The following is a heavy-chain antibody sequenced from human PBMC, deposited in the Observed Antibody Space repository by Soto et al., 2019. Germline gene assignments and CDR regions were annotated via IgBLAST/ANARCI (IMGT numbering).Heavy chain of an antibody. CDR2: ISAGGGRT. CDR1: GFTFSSYA. Sequence: PGGSLRLSCAASGFTFSSYAMGWVHQAPGKGLELVSTISAGGGRTYYADSVKGRFTISRDSSKNTVSLEMTSLRAEDTAVYYCAKGGRQWLVTSDFNYWGQGALVTVSS. V-gene: IGHV3-23*01. CDR3: AKGGRQWLVTSDFNY. D-gene: IGHD6-19*01. J-gene: IGHJ4*02.